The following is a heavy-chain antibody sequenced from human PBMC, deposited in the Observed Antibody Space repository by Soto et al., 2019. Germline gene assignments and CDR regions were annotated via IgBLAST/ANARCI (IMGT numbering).Heavy chain of an antibody. V-gene: IGHV3-23*01. Sequence: GGSLRLSCAASGFTFSSYAMSWVRQAPGKGLEWVSAISGSGGSTYYADSVKGRFTISRDNSKNTLYLQMNSLRAEDTAVYYCAKVFTDSSGYLYGMDVWGQGTTVTVSS. D-gene: IGHD3-22*01. J-gene: IGHJ6*02. CDR2: ISGSGGST. CDR3: AKVFTDSSGYLYGMDV. CDR1: GFTFSSYA.